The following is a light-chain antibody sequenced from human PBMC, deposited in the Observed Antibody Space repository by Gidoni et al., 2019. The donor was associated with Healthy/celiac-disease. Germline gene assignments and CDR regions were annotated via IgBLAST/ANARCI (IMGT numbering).Light chain of an antibody. J-gene: IGKJ1*01. CDR2: GAS. V-gene: IGKV3-20*01. CDR1: QSVSSSY. Sequence: EIGLTQSPGTLSLSPGERATLSCRASQSVSSSYLAWYQQKPGQAPRLLIYGASSRATGIPDRFSGSRSGTDFPLTISRLEPEDFAVYYCQQYGSSSWTFXXXTKVEI. CDR3: QQYGSSSWT.